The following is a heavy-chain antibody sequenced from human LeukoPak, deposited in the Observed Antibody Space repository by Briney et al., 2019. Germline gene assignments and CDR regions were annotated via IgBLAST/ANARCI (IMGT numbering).Heavy chain of an antibody. J-gene: IGHJ4*02. CDR3: ARDLTPAYGLVYYFDY. Sequence: GASVKVSCKASGYTFTSYGISWVRQAPGQGLEWMGWISAYNGNTNYAQKLQGRVTMTTDTSTSTAYMELSSLRSEDTAVYYCARDLTPAYGLVYYFDYWGQGTLVTVSS. CDR2: ISAYNGNT. V-gene: IGHV1-18*01. CDR1: GYTFTSYG. D-gene: IGHD3-10*01.